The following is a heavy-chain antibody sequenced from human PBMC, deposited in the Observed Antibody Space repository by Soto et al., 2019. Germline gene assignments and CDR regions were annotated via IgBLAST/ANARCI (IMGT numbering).Heavy chain of an antibody. CDR1: GGSISSGGYS. CDR3: ARGWSAGTNYYYGMDV. D-gene: IGHD6-13*01. Sequence: SETLSLTCTVSGGSISSGGYSWSWIRQPPGKGLEWIGYIYHSGSTYYNPSLKSRVTISVDRSKNQFSLKLSSVTAADTAVYYCARGWSAGTNYYYGMDVWGQGTTVTV. V-gene: IGHV4-30-2*01. CDR2: IYHSGST. J-gene: IGHJ6*02.